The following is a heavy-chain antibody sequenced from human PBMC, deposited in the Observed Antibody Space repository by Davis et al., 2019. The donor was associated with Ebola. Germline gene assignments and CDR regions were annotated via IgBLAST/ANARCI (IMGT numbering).Heavy chain of an antibody. CDR2: ISSSSSYI. CDR1: GFTFSSYA. CDR3: ARDRRVGATHDY. V-gene: IGHV3-21*01. D-gene: IGHD1-26*01. Sequence: GESLKISCAASGFTFSSYALHWVRQAPGKGLEWVSSISSSSSYIYYADSVKGRFTISRDNAKNSLYLQMNSLRAEDTAVYYCARDRRVGATHDYWGQGTLVTVSS. J-gene: IGHJ4*02.